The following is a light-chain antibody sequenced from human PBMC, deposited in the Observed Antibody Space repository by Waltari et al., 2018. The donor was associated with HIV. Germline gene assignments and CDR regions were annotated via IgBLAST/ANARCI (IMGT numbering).Light chain of an antibody. CDR1: SSDVGAYNY. J-gene: IGLJ2*01. V-gene: IGLV2-11*01. Sequence: QSALTQPRSVSGSPGQSVTISCTGTSSDVGAYNYVSWYQQHPGKAPKLMIYDVSKRPSGVPDRFSGSKSGNTASLTISGLQAEDEADYYCCSYAGSYTLRVFGGGT. CDR3: CSYAGSYTLRV. CDR2: DVS.